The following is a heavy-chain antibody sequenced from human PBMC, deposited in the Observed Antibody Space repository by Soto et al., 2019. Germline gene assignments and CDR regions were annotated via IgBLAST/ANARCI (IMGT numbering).Heavy chain of an antibody. J-gene: IGHJ6*02. V-gene: IGHV3-48*03. CDR3: VRGLCTSTICYRQYYALDV. Sequence: GGSLRLSCVDSGITISSYEMNWVRQAPGKGLEWVSYINDVGTTIYYADSVKGRFTISRDNAQNALYLQMSSLRAEDTAVYYCVRGLCTSTICYRQYYALDVWGQGTPVTVYS. D-gene: IGHD2-2*02. CDR2: INDVGTTI. CDR1: GITISSYE.